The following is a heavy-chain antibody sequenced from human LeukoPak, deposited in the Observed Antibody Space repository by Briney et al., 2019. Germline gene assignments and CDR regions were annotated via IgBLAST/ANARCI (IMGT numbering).Heavy chain of an antibody. J-gene: IGHJ4*02. V-gene: IGHV3-23*01. CDR3: AKGQPPTYYYDSSGYYGEFDY. CDR1: GFTFRSYG. D-gene: IGHD3-22*01. Sequence: PGGSLRLSCAASGFTFRSYGMTWVRQAPGKGLEWVSAISGSGGSTYYADSVKGRFTISRDNSKNTLYLQMNSLRAEDTAVYYCAKGQPPTYYYDSSGYYGEFDYWGQGTLVTVSS. CDR2: ISGSGGST.